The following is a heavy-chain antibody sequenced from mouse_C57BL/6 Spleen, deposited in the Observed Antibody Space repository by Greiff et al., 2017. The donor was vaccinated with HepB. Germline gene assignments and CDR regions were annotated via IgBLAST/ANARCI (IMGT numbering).Heavy chain of an antibody. J-gene: IGHJ3*01. CDR1: GFSLTSYG. D-gene: IGHD3-2*02. CDR3: ASGGAQAPFAY. Sequence: VQGVESGPGLVAPSQSLSITCTVSGFSLTSYGVDWVRQSPGKGLEWLGVIWGVGSTNYNSALKSRLSISKDNSKSQVFLKMNSLQTDDTAMYYCASGGAQAPFAYWGQGTLVTVSA. V-gene: IGHV2-6*01. CDR2: IWGVGST.